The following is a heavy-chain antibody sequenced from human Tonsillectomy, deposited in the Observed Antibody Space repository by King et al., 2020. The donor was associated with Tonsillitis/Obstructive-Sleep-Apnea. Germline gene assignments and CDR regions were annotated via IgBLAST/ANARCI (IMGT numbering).Heavy chain of an antibody. CDR1: GGSFSGYY. J-gene: IGHJ4*02. CDR2: INHSGST. Sequence: VQLQQWGAGLLKPSETLSLTCAVSGGSFSGYYWSWIRQPPGKGLEWIGEINHSGSTNYNPSLKSRVTISVDTSKNQFSLKLSSVTAADTAVYYCASSATVTTYYVDYWGQGTLVTVSS. CDR3: ASSATVTTYYVDY. V-gene: IGHV4-34*01. D-gene: IGHD4-17*01.